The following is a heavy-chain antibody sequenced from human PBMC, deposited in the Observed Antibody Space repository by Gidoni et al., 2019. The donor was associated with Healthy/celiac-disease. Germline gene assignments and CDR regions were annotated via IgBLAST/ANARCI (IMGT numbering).Heavy chain of an antibody. V-gene: IGHV1-2*02. D-gene: IGHD2-2*01. CDR1: GYTFTGYY. CDR2: INPNSGGT. J-gene: IGHJ6*02. CDR3: ARDQVVVVPAAAQYYYYGMDV. Sequence: QVQLVQSGAEVKKPGASVQVSCKASGYTFTGYYMHWVRQAPGQGLEWMGWINPNSGGTNYAQKFQGRVTMTRDTSISTAYMELSRLRSDDTAVYYCARDQVVVVPAAAQYYYYGMDVWGQGTTVTVSS.